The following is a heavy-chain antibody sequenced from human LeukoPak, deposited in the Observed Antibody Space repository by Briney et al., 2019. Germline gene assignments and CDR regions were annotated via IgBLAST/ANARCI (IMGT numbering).Heavy chain of an antibody. Sequence: GGSLRLSCAASGFTFSSYWMHWVRQAPGKGLVWVSRINSDGSSTSYADSVKGRFTISRDNSKNTLYLQMNSLRAEDTAVYYCAREQGAAAASYYYYGMDVWGQGTTVTVSS. CDR2: INSDGSST. CDR1: GFTFSSYW. J-gene: IGHJ6*02. D-gene: IGHD6-13*01. CDR3: AREQGAAAASYYYYGMDV. V-gene: IGHV3-74*01.